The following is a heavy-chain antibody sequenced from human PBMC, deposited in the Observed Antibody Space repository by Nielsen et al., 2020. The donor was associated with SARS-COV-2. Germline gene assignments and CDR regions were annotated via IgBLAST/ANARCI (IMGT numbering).Heavy chain of an antibody. CDR1: GFTFSDYY. CDR2: ISSSSYT. CDR3: ASQPVGGDAFDI. J-gene: IGHJ3*02. V-gene: IGHV3-11*06. D-gene: IGHD1-26*01. Sequence: GGSLRLSCAASGFTFSDYYMSWIRQAPGKGLEWVSYISSSSYTNYADSVKGRFTISRDNAKNSLYLQMNSLRAEDTAVYYCASQPVGGDAFDIWGQGTMVTVSS.